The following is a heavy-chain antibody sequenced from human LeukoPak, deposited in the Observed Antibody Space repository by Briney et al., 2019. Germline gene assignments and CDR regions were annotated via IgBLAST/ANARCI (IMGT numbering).Heavy chain of an antibody. D-gene: IGHD1-14*01. J-gene: IGHJ6*02. CDR3: ARHAGRYFYYGLDV. Sequence: PSETLSLTCTVSGGSISSYYWSWIRLPPGKGLEWIGTLYYGGSTYYNPSFKSRVTISVDTSKNQFSLKLNSVTAADTAVYYCARHAGRYFYYGLDVWGQGTTVTVSS. CDR2: LYYGGST. CDR1: GGSISSYY. V-gene: IGHV4-59*04.